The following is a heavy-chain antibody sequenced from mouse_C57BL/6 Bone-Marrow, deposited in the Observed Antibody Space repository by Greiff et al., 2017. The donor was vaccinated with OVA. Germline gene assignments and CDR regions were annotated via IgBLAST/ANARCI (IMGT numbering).Heavy chain of an antibody. CDR2: IDPANGNT. D-gene: IGHD2-1*01. CDR3: ASRKNIYYGNYDAMDY. J-gene: IGHJ4*01. Sequence: EVQLQQSVAELVRPGASVKLSCTASGFNIKNTYMHWVKQRPEQGLEWIGRIDPANGNTKYAPKFQGKATITADTSSNTAYLQLSSLTSEDTAIYYCASRKNIYYGNYDAMDYWGQGTSVTVSS. CDR1: GFNIKNTY. V-gene: IGHV14-3*01.